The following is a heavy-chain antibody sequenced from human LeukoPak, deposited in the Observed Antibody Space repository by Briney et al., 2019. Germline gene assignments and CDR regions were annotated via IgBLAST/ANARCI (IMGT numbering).Heavy chain of an antibody. V-gene: IGHV3-23*01. CDR1: GFTFSSYA. D-gene: IGHD1-14*01. CDR3: AKVRYNWNHRGPVNYFDY. J-gene: IGHJ4*02. CDR2: ISGSGGST. Sequence: QSGGSLRLSCAASGFTFSSYAMSWVRQAPGKGLEWVSAISGSGGSTYYADSVKGRLTISRDNSKNTLYLQMNSLRAEDTAVYYCAKVRYNWNHRGPVNYFDYWGQGTLVTVSS.